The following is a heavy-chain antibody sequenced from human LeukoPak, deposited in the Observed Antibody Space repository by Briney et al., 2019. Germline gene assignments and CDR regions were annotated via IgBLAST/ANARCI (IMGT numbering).Heavy chain of an antibody. CDR3: TRHGFLEQQLAQTSYYYYMDV. Sequence: GGSLRLSCAASGFTFSGSAMHWVRQASGKGLEWVGRIRSKANSYATAYAASVKGRFTISRDDSKNTAYLQMNSLKTEDTAVYYCTRHGFLEQQLAQTSYYYYMDVWGKGTTVTISS. CDR1: GFTFSGSA. V-gene: IGHV3-73*01. D-gene: IGHD6-13*01. J-gene: IGHJ6*03. CDR2: IRSKANSYAT.